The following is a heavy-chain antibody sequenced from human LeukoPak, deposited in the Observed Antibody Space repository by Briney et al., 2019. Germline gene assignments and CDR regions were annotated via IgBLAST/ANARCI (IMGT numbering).Heavy chain of an antibody. D-gene: IGHD1-26*01. J-gene: IGHJ4*02. V-gene: IGHV3-48*04. CDR2: INGSGSTI. Sequence: GGSLRLSCAASGFTFSSYSMNWVRQAPGKGLEWVSYINGSGSTIYYADSVQGRFTISRDNAKNSLYLQMNSLRVEDTAVYYCARGLEWELPQTHFDFWGQGTLVTVSS. CDR3: ARGLEWELPQTHFDF. CDR1: GFTFSSYS.